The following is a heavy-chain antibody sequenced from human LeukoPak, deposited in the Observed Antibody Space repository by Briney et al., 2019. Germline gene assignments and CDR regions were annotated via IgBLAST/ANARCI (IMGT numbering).Heavy chain of an antibody. J-gene: IGHJ5*02. D-gene: IGHD2-15*01. Sequence: GGSLRLSCTASGFSFSTYSMNWVRQAPGKGLEWVSSISSSSSYIYYADSVKGRFTISRDNAKNSLYLQMNSLRAEDTAVYYCAREAHTGYCSGGSCNWFDPWGQGTLVTVSS. V-gene: IGHV3-21*01. CDR1: GFSFSTYS. CDR2: ISSSSSYI. CDR3: AREAHTGYCSGGSCNWFDP.